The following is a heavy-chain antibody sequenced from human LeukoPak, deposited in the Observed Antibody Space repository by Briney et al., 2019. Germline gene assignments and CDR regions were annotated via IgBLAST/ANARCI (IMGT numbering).Heavy chain of an antibody. CDR1: GGSISSYY. CDR3: ARDRDSSGLRDFDL. CDR2: IYYSGNT. D-gene: IGHD3-22*01. Sequence: SETLSLTCTVSGGSISSYYWSWIRQPPGKGLEWIGYIYYSGNTNYNPSLKSRVSISIDTSKNQFSLQLSSVTAAGTAVYYCARDRDSSGLRDFDLWGRGTLVTVSA. J-gene: IGHJ2*01. V-gene: IGHV4-59*01.